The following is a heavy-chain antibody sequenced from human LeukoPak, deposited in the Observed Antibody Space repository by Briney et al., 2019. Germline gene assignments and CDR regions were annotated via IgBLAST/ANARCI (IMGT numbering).Heavy chain of an antibody. Sequence: GGSLRLSCAASGFTFSSYAMSWVRQAPGKGLEWVSAISGSGGSTYYADSVKGRFTISTDNSKNTLYVQMTSLRAEDTAVYYCAKDASPVNIVVVVAWVSWSDPWGQGTLVTVSS. J-gene: IGHJ5*02. CDR3: AKDASPVNIVVVVAWVSWSDP. CDR1: GFTFSSYA. D-gene: IGHD2-15*01. V-gene: IGHV3-23*01. CDR2: ISGSGGST.